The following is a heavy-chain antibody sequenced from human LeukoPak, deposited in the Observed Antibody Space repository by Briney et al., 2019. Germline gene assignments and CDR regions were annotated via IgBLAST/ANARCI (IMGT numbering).Heavy chain of an antibody. CDR1: EFAFSTYN. Sequence: GGSLRLSCAASEFAFSTYNMNWVRQAPGKGLEWVSSISSSSSYIYYADSVKGRFTISRDNAKNSLYLQMNSLRAEDTAVYYCARPPDVYGTDPHAFDIWGQGTMVTVSS. CDR2: ISSSSSYI. V-gene: IGHV3-21*01. J-gene: IGHJ3*02. CDR3: ARPPDVYGTDPHAFDI. D-gene: IGHD1-14*01.